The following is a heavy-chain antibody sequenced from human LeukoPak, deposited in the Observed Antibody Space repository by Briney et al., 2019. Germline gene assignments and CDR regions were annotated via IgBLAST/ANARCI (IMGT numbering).Heavy chain of an antibody. D-gene: IGHD5-24*01. V-gene: IGHV1-18*01. CDR3: ARGWIEMPTVYFDY. Sequence: ASMKVSCKASDYTFTSYGISWVRQAPGQGLEWMGWISTYNGDTKYTQKLQGRVTMTADTSTRTAYMELRSLRSDDTAVYYCARGWIEMPTVYFDYWGQGTLVSVFS. CDR1: DYTFTSYG. CDR2: ISTYNGDT. J-gene: IGHJ4*02.